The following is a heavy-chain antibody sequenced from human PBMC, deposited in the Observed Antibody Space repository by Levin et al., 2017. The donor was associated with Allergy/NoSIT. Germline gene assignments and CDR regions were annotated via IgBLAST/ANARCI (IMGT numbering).Heavy chain of an antibody. V-gene: IGHV3-30-3*01. J-gene: IGHJ6*04. D-gene: IGHD3-3*01. CDR3: ARDGVTIFGVVIIDPLGPDV. CDR2: ISYDGSNK. CDR1: GFTFSSYA. Sequence: GESLKISCAASGFTFSSYAMHWVRQAPGKGLEWVAVISYDGSNKYYADSVKGRFTISRDNSKNTLYLQMNSLRAEDTAVYYCARDGVTIFGVVIIDPLGPDVWGKGTTVTVSS.